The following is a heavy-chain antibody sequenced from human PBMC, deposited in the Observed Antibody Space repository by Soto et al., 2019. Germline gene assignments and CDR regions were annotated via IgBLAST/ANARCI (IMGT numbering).Heavy chain of an antibody. D-gene: IGHD6-13*01. Sequence: ASVKVSCKASGFTFTSSAMQWVRQARGQRLEWIGWIVVGSGNTNYAQKFQERVTITRDMSTSTAYMELSSLRSEDTAVYYCAAEGAGKRSNFGYWGQGTLVTVSS. CDR1: GFTFTSSA. V-gene: IGHV1-58*02. CDR3: AAEGAGKRSNFGY. CDR2: IVVGSGNT. J-gene: IGHJ4*02.